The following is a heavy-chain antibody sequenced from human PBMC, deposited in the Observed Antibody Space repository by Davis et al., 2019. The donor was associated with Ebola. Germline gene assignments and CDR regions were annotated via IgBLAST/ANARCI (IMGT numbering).Heavy chain of an antibody. V-gene: IGHV5-51*01. J-gene: IGHJ4*02. CDR1: GYKFTDSW. D-gene: IGHD2/OR15-2a*01. Sequence: GESLKISCKTSGYKFTDSWIGWVRQMPGKGLEWMGIIYPGYSDTRYSPSFQGQVTIPADKSISTAYLQWSSLKASDTAMYYCARQWGYSTTGPIDYWGQGTLVTVSS. CDR3: ARQWGYSTTGPIDY. CDR2: IYPGYSDT.